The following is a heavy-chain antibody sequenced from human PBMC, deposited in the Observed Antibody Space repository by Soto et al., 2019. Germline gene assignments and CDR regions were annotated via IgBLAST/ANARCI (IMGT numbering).Heavy chain of an antibody. D-gene: IGHD3-3*01. Sequence: GGSLRLPCAASGFTFSSYAMSWVRQAPGKGLEWVSAISGSGGSTYYADSVKGRFTISRDNSKNTLYLQMNSLRAEDTAVYYCAKDSYYDFWSGYYRVYWGQGTLVTVSS. CDR2: ISGSGGST. CDR1: GFTFSSYA. J-gene: IGHJ4*02. V-gene: IGHV3-23*01. CDR3: AKDSYYDFWSGYYRVY.